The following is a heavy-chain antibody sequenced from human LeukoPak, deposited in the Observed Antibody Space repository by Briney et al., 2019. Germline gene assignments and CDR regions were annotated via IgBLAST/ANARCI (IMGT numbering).Heavy chain of an antibody. J-gene: IGHJ5*02. CDR1: GGSFKSDG. Sequence: ASVKVSCKASGGSFKSDGINWVRQAPGQGLEWMGGIIPIFGSSKYAQKFQGRVTITADESTSTAYMELNSLRSEDTAVYYCARDGFGELKNWFDPWGQGTLVIVSS. CDR2: IIPIFGSS. D-gene: IGHD3-10*01. V-gene: IGHV1-69*13. CDR3: ARDGFGELKNWFDP.